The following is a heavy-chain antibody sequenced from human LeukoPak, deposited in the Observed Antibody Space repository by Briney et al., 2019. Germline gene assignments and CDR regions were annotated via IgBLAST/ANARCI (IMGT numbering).Heavy chain of an antibody. CDR2: IYYSGST. J-gene: IGHJ4*02. V-gene: IGHV4-39*07. CDR3: ASSQTIATAGTNVHFDY. CDR1: GDSISSSNCY. D-gene: IGHD6-13*01. Sequence: PSETLSLTCTVSGDSISSSNCYWGWIRQPPGKGLEWIGSIYYSGSTYYNPSLKSRVTISVDTSKNQFSLKLSSVTAADTAVYYCASSQTIATAGTNVHFDYWGQGTLVTVSS.